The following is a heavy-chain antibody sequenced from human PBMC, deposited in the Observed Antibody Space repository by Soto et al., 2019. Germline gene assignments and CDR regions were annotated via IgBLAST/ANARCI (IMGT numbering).Heavy chain of an antibody. CDR1: GGSISSSNW. V-gene: IGHV4-4*02. CDR2: IYHSGST. J-gene: IGHJ4*02. D-gene: IGHD3-3*01. CDR3: ARDRAHSDFWSGFGPRGFDY. Sequence: SETLSLTCAVSGGSISSSNWWSWVRQPPGKGLEWIGEIYHSGSTNYNPSLKSRVTISVDKSKNQFSLKLSSVTAADTAVYYCARDRAHSDFWSGFGPRGFDYWGQGTLVTVSS.